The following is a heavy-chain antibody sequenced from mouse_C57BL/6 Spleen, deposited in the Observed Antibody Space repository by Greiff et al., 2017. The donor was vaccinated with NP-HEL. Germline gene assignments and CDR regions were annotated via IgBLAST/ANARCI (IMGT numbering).Heavy chain of an antibody. CDR3: ARYGYYEDYFDY. CDR1: GYTFTSYW. CDR2: IVPHSGGT. Sequence: QVQLQQPGAELVKPGASVKLSCKASGYTFTSYWMHWVKQRPGRGLEWIGRIVPHSGGTKYNEKVKSKATLTVDKPTSTTYMQLSSLTSEDSAVYYCARYGYYEDYFDYWGQGTTLTVSS. D-gene: IGHD2-3*01. J-gene: IGHJ2*01. V-gene: IGHV1-72*01.